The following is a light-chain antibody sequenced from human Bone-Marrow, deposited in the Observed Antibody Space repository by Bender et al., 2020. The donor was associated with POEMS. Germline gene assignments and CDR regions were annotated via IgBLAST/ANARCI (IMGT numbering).Light chain of an antibody. J-gene: IGLJ3*02. CDR2: DST. CDR1: NIQTKS. Sequence: SYVLTQPSSVSVAPGQTATISCWGNNIQTKSVHWYQQKPGQAPVLVVYDSTNRPSGIPERFSGSNSGNTATLTITRVEAGDEADYYCQVWSTINDLYWVFGGGTRLSVL. V-gene: IGLV3-21*02. CDR3: QVWSTINDLYWV.